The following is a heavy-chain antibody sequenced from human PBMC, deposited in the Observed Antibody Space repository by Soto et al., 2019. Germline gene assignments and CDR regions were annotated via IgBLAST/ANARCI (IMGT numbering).Heavy chain of an antibody. V-gene: IGHV3-33*01. CDR3: TREGLDGSGSGS. Sequence: QVQLVESGGGVVQPGKSLRLACAGSGFTFGSYGMHWVRQAPGKGLEWVAHIWYDGSSKHYTGSVKGRFTISRDNPKNILYLQMNNLRVEDTAVYYCTREGLDGSGSGSWGQGILVTVSS. D-gene: IGHD3-10*01. CDR1: GFTFGSYG. CDR2: IWYDGSSK. J-gene: IGHJ5*02.